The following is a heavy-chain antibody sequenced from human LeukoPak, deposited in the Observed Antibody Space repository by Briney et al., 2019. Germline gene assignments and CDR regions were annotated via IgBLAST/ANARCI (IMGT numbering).Heavy chain of an antibody. Sequence: PSETLSLTCTVSGGSINNHYWSWIRQSPGTGLEWIGYVYSSGSTKYNPSLESRVTISVDTAKNQFSLRLSSVTAADTAVYYCARDRKYCDDSGGYSPSYCYGMDVWGQGTTVTVSS. CDR1: GGSINNHY. CDR3: ARDRKYCDDSGGYSPSYCYGMDV. D-gene: IGHD3-22*01. V-gene: IGHV4-59*11. J-gene: IGHJ6*02. CDR2: VYSSGST.